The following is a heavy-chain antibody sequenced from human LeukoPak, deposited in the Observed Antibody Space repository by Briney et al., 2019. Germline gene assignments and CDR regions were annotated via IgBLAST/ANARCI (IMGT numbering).Heavy chain of an antibody. V-gene: IGHV1-18*01. CDR3: ARGRRWDYYDSSGYIDWDY. J-gene: IGHJ4*02. CDR1: GYTFTSYG. D-gene: IGHD3-22*01. CDR2: ISAYNGNT. Sequence: ASVKVSCKASGYTFTSYGISWVRQAPGQGLEWMGWISAYNGNTNYAQKLQGRVTMTTDTTTSTAYMELRSLRSDDTAVYYCARGRRWDYYDSSGYIDWDYWGQGTLVTVSS.